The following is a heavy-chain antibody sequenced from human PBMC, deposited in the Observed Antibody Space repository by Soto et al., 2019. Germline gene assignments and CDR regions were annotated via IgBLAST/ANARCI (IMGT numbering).Heavy chain of an antibody. CDR1: GYTFTSYA. D-gene: IGHD4-17*01. J-gene: IGHJ4*02. CDR2: INAGNDNK. CDR3: ARSYGDSIDY. V-gene: IGHV1-3*01. Sequence: ASVKVSCKASGYTFTSYAMHWVRQAPGQRLEWMGWINAGNDNKKNSQKLKGRVTITRDTTASTANKELSSLRTEDTAVYYCARSYGDSIDYWGQGTLVTVSS.